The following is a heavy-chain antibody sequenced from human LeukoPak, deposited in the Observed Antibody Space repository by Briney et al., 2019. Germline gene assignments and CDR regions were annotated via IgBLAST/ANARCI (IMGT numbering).Heavy chain of an antibody. D-gene: IGHD3-10*01. Sequence: GGSLRLSCASSGFSFISYSMNWLRQAPGKGVDGVSFFSSISSTIYYADSVKGRFTISRDNAQNSLYLQMHRLRAEDTAVYYCARDYQPGYYGSGSYYRQAFDYWGQGTLVTVSS. J-gene: IGHJ4*02. V-gene: IGHV3-48*01. CDR3: ARDYQPGYYGSGSYYRQAFDY. CDR2: FSSISSTI. CDR1: GFSFISYS.